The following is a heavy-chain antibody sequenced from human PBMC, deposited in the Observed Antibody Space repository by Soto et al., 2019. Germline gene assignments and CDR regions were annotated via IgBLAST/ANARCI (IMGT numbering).Heavy chain of an antibody. V-gene: IGHV4-31*03. CDR2: IYYSGST. CDR3: AKDGGLYCSGGSCGLDY. Sequence: QVQLQESGPGLVKPSQTLSLTCTVSGGSISSGGYYWSWIRQHPGKGLEWIGYIYYSGSTYYNPSVTSRVTISVDTSKNQFSLKLSSVTAADTAVYYCAKDGGLYCSGGSCGLDYWGQGTLVTVSS. J-gene: IGHJ4*02. D-gene: IGHD2-15*01. CDR1: GGSISSGGYY.